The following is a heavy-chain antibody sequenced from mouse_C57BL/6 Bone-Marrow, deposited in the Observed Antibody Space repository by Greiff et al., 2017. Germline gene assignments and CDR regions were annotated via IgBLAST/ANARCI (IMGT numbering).Heavy chain of an antibody. CDR3: ERSSTFFYYFDY. CDR2: FHPYNDDT. D-gene: IGHD5-1*01. J-gene: IGHJ2*01. CDR1: GYTFTTYP. V-gene: IGHV1-47*01. Sequence: QVQLQQPGAELVKPGASVKMSCKSSGYTFTTYPIDWMKQNHGQSLEWIGNFHPYNDDTKYNEKFKSKATLTVEKSSNTVYLELSRLTSDDSAVYDGERSSTFFYYFDYWGQGTTLTVSS.